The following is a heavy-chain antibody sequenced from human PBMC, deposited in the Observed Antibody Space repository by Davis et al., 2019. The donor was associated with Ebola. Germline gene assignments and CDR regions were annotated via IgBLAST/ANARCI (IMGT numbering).Heavy chain of an antibody. CDR2: INPNSGGT. D-gene: IGHD5-12*01. CDR1: GYTFTGYY. CDR3: TTPGGQDSGYDVFDI. Sequence: AASVKVSCKASGYTFTGYYMHWVRQAPGQGLEWMGRINPNSGGTNYAQKFQGRVTMTRDTSTTTVYMDLSSLRSEDTALYYCTTPGGQDSGYDVFDIWGQGTTVTVSS. J-gene: IGHJ3*02. V-gene: IGHV1-2*06.